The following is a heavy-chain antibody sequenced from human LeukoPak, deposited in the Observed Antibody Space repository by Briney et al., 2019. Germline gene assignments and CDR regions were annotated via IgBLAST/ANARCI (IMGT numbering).Heavy chain of an antibody. CDR1: GLTFSSYG. CDR3: AKGWQWLSSF. J-gene: IGHJ4*02. CDR2: ISYDGSNK. Sequence: PGGSLRLSCAASGLTFSSYGMHWVRQDPGKGLEWGAVISYDGSNKYYADSVKGRFTISRDNSKNTLYLQMNSLRAEDTAVYYCAKGWQWLSSFWGQGTLVTVSS. D-gene: IGHD6-19*01. V-gene: IGHV3-30*18.